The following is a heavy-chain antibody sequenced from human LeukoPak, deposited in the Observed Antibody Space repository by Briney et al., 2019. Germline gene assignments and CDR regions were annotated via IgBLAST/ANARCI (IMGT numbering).Heavy chain of an antibody. CDR3: ARDLPSNSSYVSNWFDP. D-gene: IGHD6-13*01. CDR2: INHSGST. CDR1: GGSFSGYY. Sequence: PSETLSLTCAVYGGSFSGYYWSWIRQPPGKGLEWIGEINHSGSTNYNPSLKSRVTISVDTSKNQFSLKLSSVTAADTAVYYCARDLPSNSSYVSNWFDPWGQGTLVTVSS. V-gene: IGHV4-34*01. J-gene: IGHJ5*02.